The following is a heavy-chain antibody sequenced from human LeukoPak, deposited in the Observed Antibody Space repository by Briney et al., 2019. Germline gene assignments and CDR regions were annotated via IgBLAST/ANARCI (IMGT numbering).Heavy chain of an antibody. CDR3: AGDPNRSYFDH. D-gene: IGHD1-14*01. CDR2: ISSDGSNE. Sequence: PGRSLRLSCAASGVAFSTYSMHWVRKAPGKGLEWLALISSDGSNENFADSVKGRFTISRDNSKNTLYLQMNSLRSEDTAIYYCAGDPNRSYFDHWGQGTLVTVSS. J-gene: IGHJ4*02. V-gene: IGHV3-30*01. CDR1: GVAFSTYS.